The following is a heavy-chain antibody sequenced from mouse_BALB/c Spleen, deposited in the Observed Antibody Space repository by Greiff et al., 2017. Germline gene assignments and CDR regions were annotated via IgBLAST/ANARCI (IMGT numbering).Heavy chain of an antibody. CDR2: ISYSGST. D-gene: IGHD2-1*01. CDR1: GYSITSDYA. V-gene: IGHV3-2*02. CDR3: ANYGNFPGFAY. J-gene: IGHJ3*01. Sequence: EVQLQQSGPGLVKPSQSLSLTCTVTGYSITSDYAWNWIRQFPGNKLEWMGYISYSGSTSYNPSLKSRISITRDTSKNQFFLQLNSVTTEDTATYYCANYGNFPGFAYWGQGTLVTVSA.